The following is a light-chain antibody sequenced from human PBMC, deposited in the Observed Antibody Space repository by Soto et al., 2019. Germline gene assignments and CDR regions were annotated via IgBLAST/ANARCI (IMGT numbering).Light chain of an antibody. Sequence: DLQMTQSPSSLSASVGDRVTITCQASQDISRYVNWYQQKAGKAPNLLIYDSSDLEAGVPSRFSGSGSGTDFNLTISNLQPEDISIYYCQQYEKPPYTFGQGTKVEIK. CDR3: QQYEKPPYT. CDR2: DSS. CDR1: QDISRY. V-gene: IGKV1-33*01. J-gene: IGKJ2*01.